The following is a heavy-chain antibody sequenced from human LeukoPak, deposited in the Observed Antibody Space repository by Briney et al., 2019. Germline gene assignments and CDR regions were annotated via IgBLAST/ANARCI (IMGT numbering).Heavy chain of an antibody. V-gene: IGHV1-69*04. D-gene: IGHD3-9*01. CDR1: GGTFSSYT. J-gene: IGHJ4*02. CDR2: IIPILGIA. CDR3: AREIDTGYFDY. Sequence: ASVKVSCKASGGTFSSYTISWVRQAPGQGLGWMGRIIPILGIANYAQKFQGRVTITADKSTSTAYMELSSLRSEDTAVYYCAREIDTGYFDYWGQGTLVTVSS.